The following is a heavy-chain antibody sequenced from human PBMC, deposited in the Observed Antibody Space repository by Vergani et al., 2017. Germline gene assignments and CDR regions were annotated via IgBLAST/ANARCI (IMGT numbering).Heavy chain of an antibody. V-gene: IGHV4-30-4*01. Sequence: QLQESGPGLVKPSATLSLTCSVSGASISSGDYYWSWIRQPPGKGLEWIGYIYYSGSTYYNPSLKSRVTISVDTSKNQFSLKLSSVTAADTAVYYCARAGYCSSTSCYRHYMDVWGKGTTVTVSS. CDR2: IYYSGST. J-gene: IGHJ6*03. CDR1: GASISSGDYY. D-gene: IGHD2-2*02. CDR3: ARAGYCSSTSCYRHYMDV.